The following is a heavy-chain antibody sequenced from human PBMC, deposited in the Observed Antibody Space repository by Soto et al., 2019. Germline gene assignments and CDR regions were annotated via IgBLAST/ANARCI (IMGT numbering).Heavy chain of an antibody. CDR3: ATLPPRIVVVKTEIPT. Sequence: PSETLSLTCAVSGTSISSTFWWTWVRRPPGKGLEWIGEVYHSGSTKYNPSLKSRVTISVDKSKNQFSLELRAVTAADTAVYYCATLPPRIVVVKTEIPTWGQGTLVTVSS. J-gene: IGHJ5*02. CDR2: VYHSGST. V-gene: IGHV4-4*02. CDR1: GTSISSTFW. D-gene: IGHD2-15*01.